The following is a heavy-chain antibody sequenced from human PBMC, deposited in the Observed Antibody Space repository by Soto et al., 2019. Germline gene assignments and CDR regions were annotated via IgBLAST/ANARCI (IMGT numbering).Heavy chain of an antibody. CDR2: IIPIFGTA. J-gene: IGHJ4*02. V-gene: IGHV1-69*13. D-gene: IGHD6-19*01. Sequence: GASVKVSCKASGVPLSSYAISWVRQAPGQGLEWMGGIIPIFGTATYAQKFQGRVTITADESTSTAYLDLSSLTSEDTAVYYCARGSHSPGISVAGYYYWGQGTLVTVSS. CDR1: GVPLSSYA. CDR3: ARGSHSPGISVAGYYY.